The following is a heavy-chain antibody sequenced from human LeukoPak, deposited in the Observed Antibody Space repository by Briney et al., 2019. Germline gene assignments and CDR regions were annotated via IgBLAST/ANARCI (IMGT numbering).Heavy chain of an antibody. CDR2: TYYRSKWYN. CDR1: GDSVSSNSAA. Sequence: LSQTLSLTCAISGDSVSSNSAAWNWIRQSPSRGLEWLGRTYYRSKWYNDYAVPVKSRITINPDTSKNQFSLQLNSVTPEDTAVYYCARVGYSSGWYGHYYYYYGMDVWGQGTTVTVSS. V-gene: IGHV6-1*01. J-gene: IGHJ6*02. D-gene: IGHD6-19*01. CDR3: ARVGYSSGWYGHYYYYYGMDV.